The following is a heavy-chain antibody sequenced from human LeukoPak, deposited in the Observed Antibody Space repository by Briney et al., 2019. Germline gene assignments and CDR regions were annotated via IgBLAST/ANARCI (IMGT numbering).Heavy chain of an antibody. CDR1: GGSISSYY. V-gene: IGHV4-59*01. J-gene: IGHJ5*02. CDR3: ASAVVVPAATLGWSWFDP. CDR2: IYYSGST. D-gene: IGHD2-2*01. Sequence: SETLSLTCTVSGGSISSYYWSWIRQPPGKGLEWIGYIYYSGSTNYNPSLKSRVTISVDTSKNQFSLKLSSVTAADTAVYYCASAVVVPAATLGWSWFDPWGQGTLVTVSS.